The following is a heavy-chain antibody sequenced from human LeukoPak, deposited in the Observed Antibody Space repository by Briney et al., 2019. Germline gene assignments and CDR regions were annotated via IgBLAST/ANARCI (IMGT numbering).Heavy chain of an antibody. V-gene: IGHV3-21*01. CDR1: GFTFSSYS. Sequence: GGSLRLSCAASGFTFSSYSMNWVRQAPGKGLEWVSSISSSSSYIYYADSVKGRFTISRDNAKNSLYLQMNSLRAEDTAVYYCARDKGSWGPKLTADYWGQGTLVTVSS. D-gene: IGHD2-15*01. CDR3: ARDKGSWGPKLTADY. CDR2: ISSSSSYI. J-gene: IGHJ4*02.